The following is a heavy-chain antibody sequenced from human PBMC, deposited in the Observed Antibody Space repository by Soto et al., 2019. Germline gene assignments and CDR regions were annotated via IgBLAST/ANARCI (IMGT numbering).Heavy chain of an antibody. D-gene: IGHD3-22*01. Sequence: ASVKVSVKASGYTFTSYDINWVRQATGRGLEWMGWMNPNSGNTGYAQKFQGRVTMTRNTSISTAYMELSSLRSEDTAVYYCARDIVVVMTGYYYGMDVWGQGTTVTVSS. J-gene: IGHJ6*02. V-gene: IGHV1-8*01. CDR3: ARDIVVVMTGYYYGMDV. CDR2: MNPNSGNT. CDR1: GYTFTSYD.